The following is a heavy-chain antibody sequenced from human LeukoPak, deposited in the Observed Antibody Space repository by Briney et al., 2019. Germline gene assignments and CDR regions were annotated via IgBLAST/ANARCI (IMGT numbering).Heavy chain of an antibody. CDR1: GFTVGNNY. CDR3: ARDPPAVSINTYA. Sequence: GGSLRLSCAASGFTVGNNYMSWVRQAPGRGLEWVSLIFSHGETSYADSVKGRFTISRDNSKNTLYLQMNGLRVEDTAVYYCARDPPAVSINTYAWGQGTLVTVSS. D-gene: IGHD2-8*01. V-gene: IGHV3-66*01. J-gene: IGHJ4*02. CDR2: IFSHGET.